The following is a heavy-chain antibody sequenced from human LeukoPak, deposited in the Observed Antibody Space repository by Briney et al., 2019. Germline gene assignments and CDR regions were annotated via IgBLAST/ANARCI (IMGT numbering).Heavy chain of an antibody. CDR3: ATVTRYHSDGYTSRGYNDY. V-gene: IGHV1-2*02. D-gene: IGHD5-24*01. J-gene: IGHJ4*02. CDR1: GYTFTGYS. CDR2: IRPNSGTT. Sequence: ASVKVSCKASGYTFTGYSMHWVRQAPGQGLEWMGLIRPNSGTTNYAQRFQGRVTMTRDTSISTAYMELSSLRSDDKAVYYCATVTRYHSDGYTSRGYNDYWGQGTLVTVSS.